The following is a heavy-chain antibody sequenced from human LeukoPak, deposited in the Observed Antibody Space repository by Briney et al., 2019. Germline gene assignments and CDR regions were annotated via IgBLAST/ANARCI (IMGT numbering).Heavy chain of an antibody. CDR1: GFTFSSYA. Sequence: GGSLRLSCAASGFTFSSYAMSWVRQAPGKGLEWVSSISSSSSYIYYADSVKGRFTISRDNAKNSLYLQMNSLRAEDTAVYYCARDIQYCSSTSCYERGLYYYVDVWGKGTTVTVSS. J-gene: IGHJ6*03. CDR3: ARDIQYCSSTSCYERGLYYYVDV. D-gene: IGHD2-2*01. CDR2: ISSSSSYI. V-gene: IGHV3-21*01.